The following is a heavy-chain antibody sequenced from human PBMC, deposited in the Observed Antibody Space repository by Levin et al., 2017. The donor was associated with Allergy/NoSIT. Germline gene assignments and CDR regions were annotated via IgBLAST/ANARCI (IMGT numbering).Heavy chain of an antibody. J-gene: IGHJ4*02. CDR3: ATTTALITMIVVAQFDY. V-gene: IGHV1-69*04. Sequence: GASVKVSCKASGGTFSSYAISWVRQAPGQGLEWMGRIIPILGIANYAQKFQGRVTITADKSTSTAYMELSSLRSEDTAVYYCATTTALITMIVVAQFDYWGQGTLVTVSS. CDR1: GGTFSSYA. D-gene: IGHD3-22*01. CDR2: IIPILGIA.